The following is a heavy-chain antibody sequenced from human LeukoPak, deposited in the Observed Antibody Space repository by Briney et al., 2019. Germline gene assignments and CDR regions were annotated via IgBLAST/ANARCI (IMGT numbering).Heavy chain of an antibody. J-gene: IGHJ4*02. CDR3: ARSNWPTLHFDC. CDR1: GGSISGYY. V-gene: IGHV4-59*01. D-gene: IGHD1-1*01. CDR2: IYYSGNT. Sequence: SETLSLTCTVSGGSISGYYWNWIRQPPGKGLEWIGYIYYSGNTHYNPSLKSRVTVSLDTSKNQFSLRLSSVTAADTAVYYCARSNWPTLHFDCWGQGTLVTVSP.